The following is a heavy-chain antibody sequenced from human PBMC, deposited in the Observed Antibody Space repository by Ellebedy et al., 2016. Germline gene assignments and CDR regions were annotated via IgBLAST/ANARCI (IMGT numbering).Heavy chain of an antibody. J-gene: IGHJ3*02. V-gene: IGHV4-39*01. Sequence: SETLSLTCTVSGGSISSSSYYWGWIRQPPGKGLEWIGSIYYSGSTYYNPSLKSRVTISVDTSKNQFSLKLSSVTAADTAVYYCARHNDYSSGWYRVDAFDIWGQGTMVTVSS. D-gene: IGHD6-19*01. CDR2: IYYSGST. CDR3: ARHNDYSSGWYRVDAFDI. CDR1: GGSISSSSYY.